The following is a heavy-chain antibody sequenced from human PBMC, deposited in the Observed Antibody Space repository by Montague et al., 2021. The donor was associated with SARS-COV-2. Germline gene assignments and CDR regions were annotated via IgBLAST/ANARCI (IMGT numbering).Heavy chain of an antibody. CDR2: ISSSGTYT. D-gene: IGHD2/OR15-2a*01. CDR1: GFTFSNYN. Sequence: SLRLSCAAPGFTFSNYNMNWVRQAPGKALEWVSFISSSGTYTFYADAVKGRFSISRDNAENSLHLQLDDLRVEDTAMYYCAKTPLSVIAPDVDYWGQGTLVTVSS. J-gene: IGHJ4*02. V-gene: IGHV3-21*01. CDR3: AKTPLSVIAPDVDY.